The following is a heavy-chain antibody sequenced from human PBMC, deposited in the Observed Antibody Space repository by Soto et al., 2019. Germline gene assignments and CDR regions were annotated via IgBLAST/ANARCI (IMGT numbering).Heavy chain of an antibody. J-gene: IGHJ2*01. CDR3: ARGVNDYSNYWYFDL. Sequence: GGSLRLSCAASGFTFSSYSMNWVRQAPGKGLEWVSSISSSSSYIYYADSVKGRFTISRDNAKNSLYLQMNSLRAEDTAVYYCARGVNDYSNYWYFDLWGRGTLVTVSS. D-gene: IGHD4-4*01. CDR2: ISSSSSYI. CDR1: GFTFSSYS. V-gene: IGHV3-21*01.